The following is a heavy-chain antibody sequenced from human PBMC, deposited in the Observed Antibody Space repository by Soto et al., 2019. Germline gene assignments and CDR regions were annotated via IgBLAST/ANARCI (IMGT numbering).Heavy chain of an antibody. D-gene: IGHD3-3*01. CDR3: AREYYDFWSGYLRHGGSYYMDV. V-gene: IGHV3-11*01. CDR1: GFTFSDYY. J-gene: IGHJ6*03. Sequence: QVQLVESGGGLVKPGGSLRLSCAASGFTFSDYYMSWIRQAPGKGLEWVSYISSSGSTIYYADSVKGRFTISRDNAKNSLYLQMNSLRAEDTAVYYCAREYYDFWSGYLRHGGSYYMDVWGKGTTVTVSS. CDR2: ISSSGSTI.